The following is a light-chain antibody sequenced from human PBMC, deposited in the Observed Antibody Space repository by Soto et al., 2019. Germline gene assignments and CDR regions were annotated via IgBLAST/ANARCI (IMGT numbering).Light chain of an antibody. CDR2: ENN. V-gene: IGLV6-57*01. Sequence: NFLLTQPHSVSESPGRTVTISCTRSSGSIASGFVQWCQQRPGSSPTTVIYENNRRPSGVPDRFSGSIDSSSNSASLTISGLQIEYEADYYCQSHDFSNVVFGGGTQLTVL. CDR3: QSHDFSNVV. J-gene: IGLJ2*01. CDR1: SGSIASGF.